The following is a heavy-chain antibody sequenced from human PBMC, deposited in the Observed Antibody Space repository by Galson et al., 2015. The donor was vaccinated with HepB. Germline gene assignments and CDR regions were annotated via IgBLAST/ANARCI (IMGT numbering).Heavy chain of an antibody. CDR2: IYPGDSDT. D-gene: IGHD5-18*01. CDR1: GYTFTTYW. V-gene: IGHV5-51*01. CDR3: ARPKGDTYGYNYYFDY. Sequence: QSGAEVKKPGESLKISCKGSGYTFTTYWIGWVRQMPGKGLEWMGIIYPGDSDTTYSPSFQGQVTISADKSISTTYLQWSSLKASDTAMYYCARPKGDTYGYNYYFDYWGQGTLVTVSS. J-gene: IGHJ4*02.